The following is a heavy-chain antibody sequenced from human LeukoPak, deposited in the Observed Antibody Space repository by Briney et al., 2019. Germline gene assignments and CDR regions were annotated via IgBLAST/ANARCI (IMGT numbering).Heavy chain of an antibody. CDR2: IVVGSGNT. V-gene: IGHV1-58*01. D-gene: IGHD3-10*01. Sequence: SVKVSCKASGFTFTSSAVQWVRQARGQHLEWIGWIVVGSGNTNYAQKFQERVTITRDMSTSTAYMELSSLKSEDTAVYYCARDRPMVRGSGDGSYYYGMDGWGQGTTVTVSS. CDR1: GFTFTSSA. CDR3: ARDRPMVRGSGDGSYYYGMDG. J-gene: IGHJ6*02.